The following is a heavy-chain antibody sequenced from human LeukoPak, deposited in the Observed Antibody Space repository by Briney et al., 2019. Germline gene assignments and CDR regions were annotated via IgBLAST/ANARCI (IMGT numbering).Heavy chain of an antibody. D-gene: IGHD1-7*01. J-gene: IGHJ6*02. Sequence: ASVKVSFMASGYTFTSYRISWVRQAPGQGLEWMGWISAYNGNTNYAQKLQGRVTMTTDTSTSTAYMELRSLRSDDTAVYYCARGPRMITGTTAYYYGMQIWGQGTTVTVSS. CDR3: ARGPRMITGTTAYYYGMQI. V-gene: IGHV1-18*01. CDR1: GYTFTSYR. CDR2: ISAYNGNT.